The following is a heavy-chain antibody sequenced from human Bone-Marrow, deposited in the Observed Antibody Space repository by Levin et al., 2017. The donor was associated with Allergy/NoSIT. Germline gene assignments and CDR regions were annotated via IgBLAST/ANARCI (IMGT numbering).Heavy chain of an antibody. CDR2: ISSDGTNK. Sequence: GGSLRLSCAASGFTFSSYGMHWVRQAPGKGLEWVAVISSDGTNKYYGDSVKGRFTISRDNSKNTLFLQMNSLRPEDTAVYFCAKGSTVSKSGWFDPWGQGSLVTVSS. D-gene: IGHD4-17*01. J-gene: IGHJ5*02. CDR1: GFTFSSYG. CDR3: AKGSTVSKSGWFDP. V-gene: IGHV3-30*18.